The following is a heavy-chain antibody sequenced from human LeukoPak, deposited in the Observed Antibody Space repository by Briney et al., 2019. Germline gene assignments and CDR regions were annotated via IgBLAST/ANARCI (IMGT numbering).Heavy chain of an antibody. CDR1: GGSISSSSYY. Sequence: SETLSLTCTVSGGSISSSSYYWGWIRQPAGKGLEWIGRIYTSGSTNYNPSLKSRVTMSVDTSKNQFSLKLTSVTAADTAVYYCARERWELLGVLDYWGQGTLVTVSS. CDR3: ARERWELLGVLDY. J-gene: IGHJ4*02. CDR2: IYTSGST. D-gene: IGHD1-26*01. V-gene: IGHV4-61*02.